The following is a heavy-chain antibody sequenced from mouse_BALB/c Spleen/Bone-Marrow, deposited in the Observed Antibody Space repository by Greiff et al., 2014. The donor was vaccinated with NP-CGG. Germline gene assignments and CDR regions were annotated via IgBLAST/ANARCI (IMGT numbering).Heavy chain of an antibody. D-gene: IGHD2-1*01. Sequence: QVQLQQSGAELVKPGAPVKLSCKASGYTFNSYWMNWVKQRPGRGLEWIGRIDPSDSETHYNQKFKDKATLTVDKSSSTAYIQLSSLTSEDSAVYYCARALGDGNYYAMDYWGQGTSVTVSS. V-gene: IGHV1-69*02. CDR2: IDPSDSET. CDR3: ARALGDGNYYAMDY. CDR1: GYTFNSYW. J-gene: IGHJ4*01.